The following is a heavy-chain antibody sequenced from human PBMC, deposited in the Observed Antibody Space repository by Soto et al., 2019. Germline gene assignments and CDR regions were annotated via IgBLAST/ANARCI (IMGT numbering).Heavy chain of an antibody. D-gene: IGHD4-17*01. CDR1: GGSISSGGYY. CDR3: AGYGEYEDGNI. Sequence: QVQLQESGPGLVKPSQTLSLTCTVSGGSISSGGYYWSWIRQHPGKGLEWIGHLYYSGSTYYNPSLESRVSISVDTSKNHFSLKLSSVTAADTAVYYCAGYGEYEDGNIWGQGTMVTLSS. V-gene: IGHV4-31*03. CDR2: LYYSGST. J-gene: IGHJ3*02.